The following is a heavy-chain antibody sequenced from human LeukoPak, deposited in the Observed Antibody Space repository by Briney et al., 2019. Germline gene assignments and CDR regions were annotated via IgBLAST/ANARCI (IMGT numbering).Heavy chain of an antibody. V-gene: IGHV3-23*01. Sequence: GGSLRLSCAASGFTFSNYALSWVRQTPGKGLECVSVISGGGDSKYYADSVKGRFTISRDNSKNTLYLQMNNLRDEDTAVYYCARGTMVNWGQGTLVTVSS. J-gene: IGHJ4*02. CDR1: GFTFSNYA. D-gene: IGHD4/OR15-4a*01. CDR3: ARGTMVN. CDR2: ISGGGDSK.